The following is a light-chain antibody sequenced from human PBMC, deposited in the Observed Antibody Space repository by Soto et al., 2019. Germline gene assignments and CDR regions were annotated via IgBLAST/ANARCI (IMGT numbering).Light chain of an antibody. CDR2: DVT. CDR3: GSITRSSTSV. Sequence: QSALSQPASVSGSPGQSITISCTGTSSDVGGFEYVSWYQHQPGKAPKLIIYDVTKPPSGVSNRFSGSKSGNTASLTISGIQAEDEGDYYCGSITRSSTSVFGTGTKVTVL. V-gene: IGLV2-14*01. CDR1: SSDVGGFEY. J-gene: IGLJ1*01.